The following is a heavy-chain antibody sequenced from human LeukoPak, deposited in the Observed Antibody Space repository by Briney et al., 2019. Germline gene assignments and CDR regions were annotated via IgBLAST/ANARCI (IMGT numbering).Heavy chain of an antibody. Sequence: SETLSLTCTVSGGSISSHYWSWIRQPQGKGLEWIGYIYYSGSTNYNPSLKSRVTISVDTSKNQFSLKLSSVTAADTAVYYCARGSGYWPFDYWGQGTLVTVSS. CDR2: IYYSGST. CDR1: GGSISSHY. D-gene: IGHD3-22*01. V-gene: IGHV4-59*11. J-gene: IGHJ4*02. CDR3: ARGSGYWPFDY.